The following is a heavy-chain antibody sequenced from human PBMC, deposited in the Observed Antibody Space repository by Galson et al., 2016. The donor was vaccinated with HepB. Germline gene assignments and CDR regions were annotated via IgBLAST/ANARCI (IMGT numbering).Heavy chain of an antibody. D-gene: IGHD3-10*01. J-gene: IGHJ5*02. Sequence: SLRLSCAASGFTFSSYWMHWVRQSPEEGLVWVSHINSDGSTTAYAASVKGRFTISRDNAKKTLYLQMNSLRVEDTAVYYCARDPLLWGHWVDPWGQGTLVTDSS. CDR2: INSDGSTT. V-gene: IGHV3-74*01. CDR3: ARDPLLWGHWVDP. CDR1: GFTFSSYW.